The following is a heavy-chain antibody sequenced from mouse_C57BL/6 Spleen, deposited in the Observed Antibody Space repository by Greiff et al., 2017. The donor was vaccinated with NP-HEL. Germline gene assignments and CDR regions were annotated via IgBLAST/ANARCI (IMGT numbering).Heavy chain of an antibody. CDR2: IYPGDGDT. D-gene: IGHD1-1*01. Sequence: QVQLQQSGAELVKPGASVKISCKASGYAFSSYWMNWVKQRPGKGLEWIGQIYPGDGDTNYNGKFKGKATLTADKSSSTAYMQLSSLTSEDSAVYCCARECYGSSFDGWGQGTTLTVAS. J-gene: IGHJ2*01. V-gene: IGHV1-80*01. CDR1: GYAFSSYW. CDR3: ARECYGSSFDG.